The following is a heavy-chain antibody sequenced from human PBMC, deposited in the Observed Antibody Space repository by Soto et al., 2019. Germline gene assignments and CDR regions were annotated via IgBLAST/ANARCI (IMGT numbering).Heavy chain of an antibody. V-gene: IGHV5-51*01. CDR2: IFPGDSQT. CDR3: ARRNSGGNWLDP. Sequence: GESLKISCQGSGYTFSDYWIAWVRQMPGKGLEWMGVIFPGDSQTRYSPAFQGQVTLSADKSISTAYLQWGSLKASDTAIYYCARRNSGGNWLDPWGQGTLVTVSS. D-gene: IGHD2-15*01. CDR1: GYTFSDYW. J-gene: IGHJ5*02.